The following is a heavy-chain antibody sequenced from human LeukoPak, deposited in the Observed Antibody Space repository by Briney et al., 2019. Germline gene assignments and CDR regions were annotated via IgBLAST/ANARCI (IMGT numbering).Heavy chain of an antibody. Sequence: ASVKVSSKASGYTFTRYYMHWVGQAPGQGLEWMGWINPNSGGTNYAQKFQGRVTMTRDTSISTAYMELSRLRSDNTAVYYCARDRVATISNWGQGTLVTVSS. CDR2: INPNSGGT. V-gene: IGHV1-2*02. J-gene: IGHJ4*02. CDR3: ARDRVATISN. CDR1: GYTFTRYY. D-gene: IGHD5-12*01.